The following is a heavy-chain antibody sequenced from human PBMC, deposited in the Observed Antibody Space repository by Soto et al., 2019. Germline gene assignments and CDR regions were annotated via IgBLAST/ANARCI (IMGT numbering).Heavy chain of an antibody. CDR3: ARGNGATVDY. CDR2: ISSSGSTI. Sequence: RGSLRLSCAASGFTFSSYEMNWVRQAPGKGLEWVSYISSSGSTIYYADSVKGRFTISRDNAKNSLYLQMNSLRAEDTAVYYCARGNGATVDYWGQGTLVTVSS. V-gene: IGHV3-48*03. CDR1: GFTFSSYE. J-gene: IGHJ4*02. D-gene: IGHD1-26*01.